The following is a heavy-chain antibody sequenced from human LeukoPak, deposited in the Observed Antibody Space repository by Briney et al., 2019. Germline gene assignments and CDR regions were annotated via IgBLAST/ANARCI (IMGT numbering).Heavy chain of an antibody. J-gene: IGHJ3*02. V-gene: IGHV4-34*01. Sequence: SETLSLTCAVYGGSFSGYYWSWIRQPPRQGLEWIGEINHSGSTNYNPSLKSRVTISVDTSKNQFSLKLSSVTAADTAVYYCARVGLYEYIWGSYRDAFDTWGQGTMVTVSS. CDR1: GGSFSGYY. CDR3: ARVGLYEYIWGSYRDAFDT. CDR2: INHSGST. D-gene: IGHD3-16*02.